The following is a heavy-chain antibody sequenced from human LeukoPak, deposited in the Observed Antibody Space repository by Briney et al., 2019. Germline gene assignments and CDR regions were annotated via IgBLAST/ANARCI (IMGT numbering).Heavy chain of an antibody. J-gene: IGHJ4*02. V-gene: IGHV3-33*01. CDR3: GRYLSYGSVSD. CDR2: IWYDGSKK. D-gene: IGHD3-10*01. CDR1: GYTFSSHG. Sequence: GGSLRLSCAASGYTFSSHGMHWARQAPGKGLEWVALIWYDGSKKYYGDSVKGRFTFSRDDSKNTLYLEMNSLRAEDTAVYYCGRYLSYGSVSDWGQGTLVTVSS.